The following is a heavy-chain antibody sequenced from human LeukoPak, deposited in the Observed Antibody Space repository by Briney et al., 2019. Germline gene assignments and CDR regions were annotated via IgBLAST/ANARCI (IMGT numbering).Heavy chain of an antibody. CDR2: ISWNSGSI. J-gene: IGHJ5*02. V-gene: IGHV3-9*01. Sequence: GRSLRLSCAASGFTFDDYAMHWVRQAPGKGLEWVSGISWNSGSIGYADSVKGRFTISRDNAKSSLYLQMNSLRAEDTAVYYCARGYSSSPNWFDPWGQGTLVTVSS. D-gene: IGHD6-13*01. CDR1: GFTFDDYA. CDR3: ARGYSSSPNWFDP.